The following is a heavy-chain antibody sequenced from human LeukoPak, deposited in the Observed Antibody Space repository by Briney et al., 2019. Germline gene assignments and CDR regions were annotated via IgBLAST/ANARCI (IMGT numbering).Heavy chain of an antibody. CDR2: TFYRSKWYT. Sequence: SQTLSLTCAISGDSVSSNSAAWDWIRLSPSRGLEWVGRTFYRSKWYTDSAVPVRGRITINPDTSKNQFSLQLNSVAPEATAVYYCARDFGTVTPFEYWGQGTLVTVSS. CDR1: GDSVSSNSAA. V-gene: IGHV6-1*01. D-gene: IGHD4-17*01. J-gene: IGHJ4*02. CDR3: ARDFGTVTPFEY.